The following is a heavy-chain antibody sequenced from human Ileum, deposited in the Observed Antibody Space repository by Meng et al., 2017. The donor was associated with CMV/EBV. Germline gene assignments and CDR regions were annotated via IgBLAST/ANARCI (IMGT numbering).Heavy chain of an antibody. CDR2: IWSDGSQR. V-gene: IGHV3-33*06. CDR3: AKGWVGPGVGNPNWFDP. CDR1: FTLGDSV. Sequence: FTLGDSVMHWVRQAPGKGLEWVAVIWSDGSQRYFGDSVKGRFTTSADNSKSTLYMQMNSLRTEDTAVYYCAKGWVGPGVGNPNWFDPWGQGTLVTVSS. J-gene: IGHJ5*02. D-gene: IGHD1-26*01.